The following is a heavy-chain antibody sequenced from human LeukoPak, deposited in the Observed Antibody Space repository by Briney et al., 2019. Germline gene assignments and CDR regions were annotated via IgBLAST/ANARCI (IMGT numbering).Heavy chain of an antibody. CDR1: GGTFSSYA. D-gene: IGHD3-22*01. CDR2: ISPSGGST. J-gene: IGHJ4*02. V-gene: IGHV1-46*01. Sequence: ASVKVSCKASGGTFSSYAISWVRQAPGQGLEWMGIISPSGGSTSYAQKFQGRVTMTRDTSTSTVYMELTSLRSEDTAVYYCARVRNYYDSSAYDYWGQGTLVTVSS. CDR3: ARVRNYYDSSAYDY.